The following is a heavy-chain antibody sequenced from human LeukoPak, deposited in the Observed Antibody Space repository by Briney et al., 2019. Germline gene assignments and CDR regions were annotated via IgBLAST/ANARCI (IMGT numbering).Heavy chain of an antibody. D-gene: IGHD3-3*02. V-gene: IGHV4-34*01. CDR3: ARGGQRPHFQFDY. Sequence: SETLSLTCAVYGGSFSGYYWSWIRQPPGKGLEWIGEINHSGSTNYNPSLKSRVTISVDTSKNQFSLKLSSVTAADTALYYCARGGQRPHFQFDYWGQGTLVTVSS. CDR1: GGSFSGYY. CDR2: INHSGST. J-gene: IGHJ4*02.